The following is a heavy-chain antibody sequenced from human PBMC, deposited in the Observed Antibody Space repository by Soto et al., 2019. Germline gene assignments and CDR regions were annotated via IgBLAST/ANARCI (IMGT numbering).Heavy chain of an antibody. Sequence: EVQLVESGGGLVKPGGSLRLSCAASGFTFNTYDMNWVHQAPGKGLEWVSSITTSSAYIYYADSLKGRITISRDNAKNSLFLQMNSVRAEDTAVYYCVRSGTARLLRHSWFDTWGQGTLVTVSS. CDR2: ITTSSAYI. CDR3: VRSGTARLLRHSWFDT. V-gene: IGHV3-21*01. D-gene: IGHD2-21*01. CDR1: GFTFNTYD. J-gene: IGHJ5*02.